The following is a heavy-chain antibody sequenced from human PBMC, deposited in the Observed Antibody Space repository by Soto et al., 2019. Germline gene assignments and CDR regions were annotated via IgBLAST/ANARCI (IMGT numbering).Heavy chain of an antibody. CDR3: AREYTAWPLAYGLDV. CDR2: ISSRSDI. V-gene: IGHV3-21*01. D-gene: IGHD2-2*02. CDR1: GFTFSTYS. Sequence: GGSLRLACVVSGFTFSTYSINWVRQAPGKGLEWVSSISSRSDIYYADSVKGRFTISRDNAKNSVSLQMNSLRAEDTAVYYCAREYTAWPLAYGLDVWCQGTTVTVS. J-gene: IGHJ6*02.